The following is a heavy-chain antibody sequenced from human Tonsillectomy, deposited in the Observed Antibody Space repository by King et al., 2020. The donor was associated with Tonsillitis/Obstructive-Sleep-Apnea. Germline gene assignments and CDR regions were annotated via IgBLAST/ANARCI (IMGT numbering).Heavy chain of an antibody. D-gene: IGHD3-22*01. J-gene: IGHJ3*02. CDR1: GFTFSSYA. CDR2: ISYDGSNK. Sequence: VQLVESGGGVVQPGRSLRLSCAASGFTFSSYAMHWVRQAPGKGLEWVAVISYDGSNKYYADSVKGRFTISRDNSKNTLYLQMNSLRAEDTAVYYCASGVSTDYYDSSGYYPKRGGAFDIWGQGTMVTVSS. CDR3: ASGVSTDYYDSSGYYPKRGGAFDI. V-gene: IGHV3-30*04.